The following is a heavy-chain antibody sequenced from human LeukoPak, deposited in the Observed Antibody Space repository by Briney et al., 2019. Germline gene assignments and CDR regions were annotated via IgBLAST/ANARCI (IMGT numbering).Heavy chain of an antibody. CDR3: AGEALLTSGYNFDY. J-gene: IGHJ4*02. Sequence: SETLSLTCTVSGYSISSGYYWGWIRQPPGKGLEWIGSIYHSGSTYYNPSLKSRVTILVDTSKNQFSLKLGSVTAADTAVYYCAGEALLTSGYNFDYWGQGTLVTVSS. CDR2: IYHSGST. V-gene: IGHV4-38-2*02. D-gene: IGHD3-3*01. CDR1: GYSISSGYY.